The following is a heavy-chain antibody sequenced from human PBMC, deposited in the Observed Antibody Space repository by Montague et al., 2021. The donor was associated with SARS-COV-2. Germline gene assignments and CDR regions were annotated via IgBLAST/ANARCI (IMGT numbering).Heavy chain of an antibody. Sequence: SETLSLTCTVSGDSISSCYFYWSWIRQPPGKGLEWVGTIHYSGITYSNPSLKSRLTISVDTSRNQFSLKLSSVTAADTAIYYCARQLAIAGPAGVSDHWGQGTMVTVSS. CDR1: GDSISSCYFY. V-gene: IGHV4-39*01. CDR3: ARQLAIAGPAGVSDH. D-gene: IGHD2-2*01. CDR2: IHYSGIT. J-gene: IGHJ4*03.